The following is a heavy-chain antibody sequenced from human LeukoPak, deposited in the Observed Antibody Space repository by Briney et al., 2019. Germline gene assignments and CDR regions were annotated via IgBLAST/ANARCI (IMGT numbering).Heavy chain of an antibody. V-gene: IGHV3-74*01. J-gene: IGHJ4*02. CDR3: ATKQWLAPPPDS. CDR2: INTDGTVT. D-gene: IGHD6-19*01. Sequence: GGSLRLSCAASGFTCSKYWMLWVRQAPGKGLESVSRINTDGTVTTYADSVKGRFTVSRDNADNTMFLQMNSVRDEDTAVYYCATKQWLAPPPDSWGQGTPVTVSS. CDR1: GFTCSKYW.